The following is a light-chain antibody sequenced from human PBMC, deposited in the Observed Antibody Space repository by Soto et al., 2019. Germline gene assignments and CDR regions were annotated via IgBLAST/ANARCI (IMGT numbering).Light chain of an antibody. J-gene: IGLJ3*02. Sequence: QSALTQPASVSGSPGQSITISCTGTSSDVGGYNYVSWYQQHPGKAPKLMIFEVNNRPSGVSDRFSGSKSGNTASLTISGLQAEDEADYYCSSFTSSSTQVLGGGTKFTVL. CDR3: SSFTSSSTQV. CDR2: EVN. V-gene: IGLV2-14*01. CDR1: SSDVGGYNY.